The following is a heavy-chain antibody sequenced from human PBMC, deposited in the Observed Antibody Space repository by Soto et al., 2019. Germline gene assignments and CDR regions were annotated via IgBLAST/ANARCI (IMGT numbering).Heavy chain of an antibody. CDR3: AKDHPSGAQGAHDVHFDY. J-gene: IGHJ4*02. CDR1: GFTFSSYA. Sequence: HPGGSLRLSCAASGFTFSSYAMSWVRQAPGKGLEWVSAISGSGGSTYYADSVKGRFTISRDNSKNTLYLQMNSLRAEDTAVYYCAKDHPSGAQGAHDVHFDYWGQGALVTVSS. D-gene: IGHD6-19*01. CDR2: ISGSGGST. V-gene: IGHV3-23*01.